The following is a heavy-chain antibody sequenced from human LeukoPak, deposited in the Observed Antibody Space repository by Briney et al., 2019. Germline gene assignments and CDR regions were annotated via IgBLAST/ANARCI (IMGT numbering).Heavy chain of an antibody. Sequence: GGSLRLSCAASGFTFSSYSMNWVRQAPGKGLEWVSSISSSSSYIYYADSVKGRFTISRDNAKNSLYLQMNSLRAEDTAVYYCAREGPTVTTFDYWGQGTLVTVSS. CDR3: AREGPTVTTFDY. CDR2: ISSSSSYI. J-gene: IGHJ4*02. D-gene: IGHD4-11*01. CDR1: GFTFSSYS. V-gene: IGHV3-21*01.